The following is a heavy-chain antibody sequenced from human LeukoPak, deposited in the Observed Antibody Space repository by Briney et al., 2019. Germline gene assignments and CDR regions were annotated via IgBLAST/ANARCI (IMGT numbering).Heavy chain of an antibody. V-gene: IGHV1-46*01. J-gene: IGHJ4*02. CDR2: INPSGGST. D-gene: IGHD1-26*01. Sequence: ASVKVPCKASGYTFTSYYMHWVRQAPGQGLEWMGIINPSGGSTTYAQKFQGRVTMTRDTSTSTVYMELSGLRSDDTALYYCAREYSGSSCFDYWGQGTLVTVSS. CDR3: AREYSGSSCFDY. CDR1: GYTFTSYY.